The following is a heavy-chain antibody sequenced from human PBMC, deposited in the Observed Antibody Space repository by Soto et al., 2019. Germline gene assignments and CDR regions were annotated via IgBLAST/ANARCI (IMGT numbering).Heavy chain of an antibody. V-gene: IGHV1-2*04. CDR3: ARYDTKDSYDAFDI. Sequence: ASVKVSCKASGYTFTGYYMHWVRQAPGQGLEWMGWINPNSGGTNYAQKFQGWVTMTRDTSISTAYMELSRLRSDDTAVYYCARYDTKDSYDAFDIWGQGTMVTVSS. CDR1: GYTFTGYY. J-gene: IGHJ3*02. D-gene: IGHD3-9*01. CDR2: INPNSGGT.